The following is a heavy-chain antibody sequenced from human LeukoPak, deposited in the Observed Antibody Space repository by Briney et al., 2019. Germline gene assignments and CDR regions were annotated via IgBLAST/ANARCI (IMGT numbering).Heavy chain of an antibody. V-gene: IGHV5-51*01. J-gene: IGHJ3*02. D-gene: IGHD3-22*01. CDR3: ARQTVVVVGAFDI. CDR2: IYPGDSDT. CDR1: GYSFTTYW. Sequence: GESLKISCKGSGYSFTTYWIGWVRQMPGKGLEWMGIIYPGDSDTRYSPSFQGQVTISADKSISTAYLQWSSLKASDTAMYYCARQTVVVVGAFDIWGQGTMVTVSS.